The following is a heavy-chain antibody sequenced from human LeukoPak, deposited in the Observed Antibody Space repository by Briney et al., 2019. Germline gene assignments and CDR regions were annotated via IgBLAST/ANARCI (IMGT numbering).Heavy chain of an antibody. CDR3: TKRVKYGGTWDHFAD. J-gene: IGHJ4*02. V-gene: IGHV3-23*01. CDR2: VNADGGNT. CDR1: GFTFDNYR. D-gene: IGHD1-26*01. Sequence: PGGSLRLSCPASGFTFDNYRMSWVRQAPGKGLKWFSTVNADGGNTYYADSVKGRFTISRDNSKSTLILQMNSLRVEDTALYYCTKRVKYGGTWDHFADWGQGTLVTVSS.